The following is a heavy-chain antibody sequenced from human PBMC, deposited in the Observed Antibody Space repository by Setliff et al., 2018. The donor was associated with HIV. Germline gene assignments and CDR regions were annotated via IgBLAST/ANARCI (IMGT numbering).Heavy chain of an antibody. J-gene: IGHJ4*02. D-gene: IGHD3-16*01. V-gene: IGHV6-1*01. CDR1: GDSVSSNNAA. CDR2: TYYWSKWYF. CDR3: ARDYVLRGTSLGY. Sequence: SQTLSLTCAISGDSVSSNNAAWNWIRQSPLRGLEWLGRTYYWSKWYFDYAVSVKSRIIINPDTSKNQFSLHLNSVTPEDTALYYCARDYVLRGTSLGYWGQGTLVTVSS.